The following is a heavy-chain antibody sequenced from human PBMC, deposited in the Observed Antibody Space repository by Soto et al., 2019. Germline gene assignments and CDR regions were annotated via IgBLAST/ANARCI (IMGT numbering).Heavy chain of an antibody. CDR1: GYSFTSYW. Sequence: GESLKISGNGSGYSFTSYWIGWGRQMPGKGLEWMGIIYPGDSDTRYSPSFQGQVTISADKSISTAYLQWSSLKASDTAMYYCAKGGYPPKGHFDYWGQGTLVTVSS. CDR2: IYPGDSDT. D-gene: IGHD6-25*01. V-gene: IGHV5-51*01. J-gene: IGHJ4*02. CDR3: AKGGYPPKGHFDY.